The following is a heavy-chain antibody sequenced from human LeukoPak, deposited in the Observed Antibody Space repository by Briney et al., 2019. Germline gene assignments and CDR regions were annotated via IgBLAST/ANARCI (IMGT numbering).Heavy chain of an antibody. Sequence: PGGSLRLSCAASGFTFSTFTMSWVRQAPGKGLEWVSYISSSSSTIYYADSVKGRFTISRDNAKNSLYLQMNSLRAEDTAVYYCARGRQPLDYWGQGTLVTVSS. CDR2: ISSSSSTI. V-gene: IGHV3-48*01. D-gene: IGHD6-13*01. CDR1: GFTFSTFT. J-gene: IGHJ4*02. CDR3: ARGRQPLDY.